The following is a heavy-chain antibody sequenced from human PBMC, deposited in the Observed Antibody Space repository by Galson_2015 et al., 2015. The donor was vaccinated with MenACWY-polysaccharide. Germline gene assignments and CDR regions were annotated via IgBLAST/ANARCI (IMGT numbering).Heavy chain of an antibody. J-gene: IGHJ3*02. V-gene: IGHV4-39*01. CDR3: ARHVHVTSFGSSGNPQGGAFDI. CDR2: INYS. CDR1: GGSISSVSYY. Sequence: ETLSLTCTVSGGSISSVSYYWGWIRPSPGGGLQWIGRINYSPSLESRATISVDTSKNQFSLKLTSVTAADTAVYDCARHVHVTSFGSSGNPQGGAFDIWVQGTLVTVSS. D-gene: IGHD3-22*01.